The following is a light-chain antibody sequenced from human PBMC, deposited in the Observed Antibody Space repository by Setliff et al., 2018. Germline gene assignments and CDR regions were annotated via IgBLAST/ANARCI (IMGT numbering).Light chain of an antibody. CDR3: GTWDSSLSSGDVV. CDR1: SSNIGGYY. CDR2: DNN. V-gene: IGLV1-51*01. J-gene: IGLJ2*01. Sequence: QSVLTQPPSVSAAPGQKVTISCSGSSSNIGGYYVSWYQQLPGTAPKLLIYDNNKRPSGIPDRFSGSKSGTSATLGITGLQTGDEADYYCGTWDSSLSSGDVVFGGGTKVTVL.